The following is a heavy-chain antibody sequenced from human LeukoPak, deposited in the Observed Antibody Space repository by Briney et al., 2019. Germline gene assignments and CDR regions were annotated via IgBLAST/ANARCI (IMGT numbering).Heavy chain of an antibody. D-gene: IGHD1-26*01. CDR2: IQYDGSIK. Sequence: PGGSLRLSCAASGFTFSSYGMHWVRQAPGKGLEWLAFIQYDGSIKYYGDSVKGRFTISRDNSKNTVYMQMNSLRAEDTAVYYCAKDRVGATLYYFDYWGQGTLVTVSS. CDR3: AKDRVGATLYYFDY. CDR1: GFTFSSYG. V-gene: IGHV3-30*02. J-gene: IGHJ4*02.